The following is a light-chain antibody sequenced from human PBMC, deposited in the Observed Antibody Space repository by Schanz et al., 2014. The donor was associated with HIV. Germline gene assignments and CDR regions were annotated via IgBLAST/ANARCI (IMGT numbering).Light chain of an antibody. J-gene: IGKJ4*01. V-gene: IGKV3-20*01. CDR3: QYFGNSGGT. Sequence: IVLTQSPGTLSLSPGERGTLSCRASQSISSNLAWYQQKPGQAPRLLIYGASTRATGIPDRFSGSGSGTDFTLTISRLEPEDFAVYYCQYFGNSGGTFGGGTKVEIK. CDR2: GAS. CDR1: QSISSN.